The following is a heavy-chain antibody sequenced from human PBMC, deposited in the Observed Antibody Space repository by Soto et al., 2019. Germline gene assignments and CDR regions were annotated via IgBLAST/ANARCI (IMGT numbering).Heavy chain of an antibody. CDR3: ARVMRGEDSSGYYYYFDY. J-gene: IGHJ4*02. CDR1: GGSISSYY. V-gene: IGHV4-59*01. Sequence: QVQLQESGPGLVKPSETLSLTCTVSGGSISSYYWSWIRQPPGKGLEWIGYIYYSGSTNYNPSLKSRVTISVDTSKNQFSLKLSSVTAADTAVYYCARVMRGEDSSGYYYYFDYWGQGTLVTVSS. CDR2: IYYSGST. D-gene: IGHD3-22*01.